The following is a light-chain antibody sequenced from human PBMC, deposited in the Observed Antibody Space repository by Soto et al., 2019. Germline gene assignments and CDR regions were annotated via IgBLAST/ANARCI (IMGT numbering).Light chain of an antibody. CDR2: GAS. CDR3: QHYGRSAYT. V-gene: IGKV3-20*01. J-gene: IGKJ2*01. CDR1: QSVSSNY. Sequence: EIVLTQSPGTLSLSPGERATLSCRASQSVSSNYLAWYQQKPGQAPRLPNYGASSRATGIPDRFSGSGSGTDFTLTISRLEPEDFAVYYCQHYGRSAYTFGQGTTLESK.